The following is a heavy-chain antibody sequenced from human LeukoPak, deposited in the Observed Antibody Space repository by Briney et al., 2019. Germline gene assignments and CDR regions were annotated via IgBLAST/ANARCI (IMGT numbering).Heavy chain of an antibody. CDR2: INWNGGST. CDR3: ARAYSSSSFFDY. Sequence: GGSLRLSCAASGFTFDDYGMSWVRQAPGKGVEWVSGINWNGGSTGYADSVKGRFTISRDNAKNSLYLQMNSLRAEDTALYYCARAYSSSSFFDYWGQGTLVTVSS. J-gene: IGHJ4*02. CDR1: GFTFDDYG. D-gene: IGHD6-6*01. V-gene: IGHV3-20*04.